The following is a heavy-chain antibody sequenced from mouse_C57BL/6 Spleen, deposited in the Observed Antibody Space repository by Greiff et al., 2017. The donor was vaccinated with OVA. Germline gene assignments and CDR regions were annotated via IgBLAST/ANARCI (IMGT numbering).Heavy chain of an antibody. V-gene: IGHV5-4*03. J-gene: IGHJ1*03. CDR2: ISDGGSYT. CDR3: ARGGLRYWYVDV. Sequence: EVKLMESGGGLVKPGGSLKLSCAASGFTFSSYAMSWVRQTPEKRLEWVATISDGGSYTYYPDNVKGRFTISRDNAKNNLYLQMSHLKSEDTAMYYCARGGLRYWYVDVWGTGTTVTVSS. D-gene: IGHD1-1*01. CDR1: GFTFSSYA.